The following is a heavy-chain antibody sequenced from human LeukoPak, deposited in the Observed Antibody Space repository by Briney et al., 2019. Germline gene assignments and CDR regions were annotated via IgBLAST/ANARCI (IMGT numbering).Heavy chain of an antibody. J-gene: IGHJ4*02. CDR2: ISYDGSNK. CDR3: AKDVADYYFDY. Sequence: LPGGSLRLSCAASGFTFSSYGMHWVRQAPGKGLEWVAVISYDGSNKYYADSVKGRFTISRDNSKNTLYLQMNSLRAEDTAVYYCAKDVADYYFDYWGQGTLVTVSS. D-gene: IGHD2-21*01. V-gene: IGHV3-30*18. CDR1: GFTFSSYG.